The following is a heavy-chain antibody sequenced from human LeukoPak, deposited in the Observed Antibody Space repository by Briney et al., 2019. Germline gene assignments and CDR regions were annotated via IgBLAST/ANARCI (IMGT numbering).Heavy chain of an antibody. V-gene: IGHV4-61*02. CDR3: AARAGGGPYSSSWYVDY. Sequence: PSETLSLTCTVSGGSISSSSYYWGWIRQPPGKGLEWIGRIYTSGSTNYNPSLKSRVTISVDTSKNQFSLKLSSVTAADTAVYYCAARAGGGPYSSSWYVDYWGQGTLVTVSS. CDR2: IYTSGST. D-gene: IGHD6-13*01. J-gene: IGHJ4*02. CDR1: GGSISSSSYY.